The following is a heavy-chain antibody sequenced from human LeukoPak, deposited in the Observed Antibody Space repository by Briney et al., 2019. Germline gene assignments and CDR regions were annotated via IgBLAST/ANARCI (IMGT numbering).Heavy chain of an antibody. V-gene: IGHV7-4-1*02. CDR2: ISTNTGNP. CDR1: GYTFTSYA. Sequence: ASVKVSCKSSGYTFTSYAMNWVRQAPGQGLEWMGWISTNTGNPTYAQGFTGRFVFSLDTSVSTTYLQISSLKVEDTAVYYCARAYQRLGDLSLPDYWGQGTLVTVSS. J-gene: IGHJ4*02. D-gene: IGHD3-16*02. CDR3: ARAYQRLGDLSLPDY.